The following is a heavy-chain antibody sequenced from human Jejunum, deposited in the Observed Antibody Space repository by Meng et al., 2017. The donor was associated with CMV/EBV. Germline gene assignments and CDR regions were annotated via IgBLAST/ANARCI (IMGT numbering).Heavy chain of an antibody. D-gene: IGHD3-3*01. CDR3: ARGWADIRFSGAMDV. V-gene: IGHV4-59*02. J-gene: IGHJ6*02. Sequence: GGSVTDFHYWSWIRQSSGKGLEWIAYVSYNGNTNYNPSLRRRVSISSDAAKNQFSLRLTPATTADTAAYYCARGWADIRFSGAMDVWGQGITVTVSS. CDR2: VSYNGNT. CDR1: GGSVTDFHY.